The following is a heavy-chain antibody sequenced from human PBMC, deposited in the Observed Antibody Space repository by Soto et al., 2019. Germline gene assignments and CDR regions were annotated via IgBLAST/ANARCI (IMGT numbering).Heavy chain of an antibody. J-gene: IGHJ6*02. CDR2: ISYDGSNK. D-gene: IGHD3-10*01. CDR1: GFTFSSYG. V-gene: IGHV3-30*18. CDR3: AKEGGYYGSGSYSVGENYYGMDV. Sequence: QVQLVESGGGVVQPGRSLRLSCAASGFTFSSYGMHWVRQAPGKGLEWVAVISYDGSNKYYADSVKGRFTISRDNSKNTLYLQMNSLRAEDTAVYYCAKEGGYYGSGSYSVGENYYGMDVWGQGTTVTVPS.